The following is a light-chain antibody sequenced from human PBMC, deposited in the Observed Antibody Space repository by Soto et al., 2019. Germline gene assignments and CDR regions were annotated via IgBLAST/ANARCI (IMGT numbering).Light chain of an antibody. CDR3: QQYNNWPPRT. V-gene: IGKV3-15*01. CDR2: GAS. J-gene: IGKJ1*01. Sequence: EIVMTQSPATLSVSPGGRATLSCRASQSISDTLAWYQQKPGQAPRLLIYGASTRATGIPARFSGSGSGTEFTLTISSLQSEDFAVYYCQQYNNWPPRTFGQGTKVDIK. CDR1: QSISDT.